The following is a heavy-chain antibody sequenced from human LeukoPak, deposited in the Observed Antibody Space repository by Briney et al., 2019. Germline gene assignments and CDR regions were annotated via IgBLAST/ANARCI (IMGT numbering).Heavy chain of an antibody. CDR1: GFTFSSYA. Sequence: GGSLRLSCAASGFTFSSYAMSWVRQAPGKGLEWVSAISGSGGSTYYADSVKGRFTISRDNSKNTLYLQMNGLRAEDTAVYYCATNDRHYYSGFGGYWGQGTLVTVSS. CDR3: ATNDRHYYSGFGGY. D-gene: IGHD3-16*01. CDR2: ISGSGGST. V-gene: IGHV3-23*01. J-gene: IGHJ4*02.